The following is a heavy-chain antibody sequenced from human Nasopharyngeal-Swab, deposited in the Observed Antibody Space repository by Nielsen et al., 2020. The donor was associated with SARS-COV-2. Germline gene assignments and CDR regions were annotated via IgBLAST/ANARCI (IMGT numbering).Heavy chain of an antibody. CDR2: IYYSGST. CDR3: ARGRYYDILGDAFDI. J-gene: IGHJ3*02. CDR1: GGSISSGGYY. V-gene: IGHV4-31*03. D-gene: IGHD3-9*01. Sequence: LRLSCTVSGGSISSGGYYWSWIRQHPGKGLEWIGYIYYSGSTYYNPSLKSRVTISVDTSKNQFSLKLISVTAADTAVYYCARGRYYDILGDAFDIWGQGTMVTVSS.